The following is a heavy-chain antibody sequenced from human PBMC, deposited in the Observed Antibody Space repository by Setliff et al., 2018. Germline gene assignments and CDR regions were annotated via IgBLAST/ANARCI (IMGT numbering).Heavy chain of an antibody. V-gene: IGHV4-39*01. D-gene: IGHD1-1*01. CDR3: ARIITTKASAADFDY. CDR2: LYYGGSTYST. Sequence: ASETLSLTCTVSDDSITASGYFWGWSRQPPGKGLEWIGSLYYGGSTYSTYYNPSLKSRITISVDTSMNQFSLRLSSVTAADTAVYYCARIITTKASAADFDYWGQGTLVTVSS. CDR1: DDSITASGYF. J-gene: IGHJ4*02.